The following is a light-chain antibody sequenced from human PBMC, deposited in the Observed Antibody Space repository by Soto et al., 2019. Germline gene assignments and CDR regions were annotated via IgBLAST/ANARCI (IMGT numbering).Light chain of an antibody. Sequence: QSVLTQPASVSGSPVQAITISCTGTSSDIGRYNYVSWYQQYPGKAPKFMIYDVSNRPSGVSNRFSGSKSGNTASLTISGLQAEDEADYYCSSYISRSTYVFGTGTKLTVL. J-gene: IGLJ1*01. CDR2: DVS. V-gene: IGLV2-14*01. CDR3: SSYISRSTYV. CDR1: SSDIGRYNY.